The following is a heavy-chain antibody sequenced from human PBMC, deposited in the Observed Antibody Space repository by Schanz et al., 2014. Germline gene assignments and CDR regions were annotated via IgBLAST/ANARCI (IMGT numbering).Heavy chain of an antibody. CDR3: AKSQGSSFDS. D-gene: IGHD6-13*01. J-gene: IGHJ4*02. Sequence: VQLLESGGGLVQPGGSLRLSCTASGFPFSDYFMAWIRQPPGRGLEWVSYIGNGGVTIYYADSVKGRFTISRDNSKNSLYLQMNSLRAEDTAFYYCAKSQGSSFDSWGQGTLVTVSS. V-gene: IGHV3-11*01. CDR1: GFPFSDYF. CDR2: IGNGGVTI.